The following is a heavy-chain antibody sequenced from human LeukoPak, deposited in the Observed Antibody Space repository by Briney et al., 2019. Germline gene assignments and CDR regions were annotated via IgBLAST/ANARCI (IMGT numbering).Heavy chain of an antibody. CDR2: ISTDGYTT. D-gene: IGHD2-15*01. V-gene: IGHV3-74*01. J-gene: IGHJ4*02. Sequence: PGGSLRLSCAASGLAVSTYKMHWVRQAPRKWLVWVSRISTDGYTTDYADFVQGRFTASRDNTKNTWSLEMNSLRAEDTAVYYCVVGGSPGYWGQGTLVTVSS. CDR3: VVGGSPGY. CDR1: GLAVSTYK.